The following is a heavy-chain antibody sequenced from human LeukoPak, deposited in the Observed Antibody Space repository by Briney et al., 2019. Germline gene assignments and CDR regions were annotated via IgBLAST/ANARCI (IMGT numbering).Heavy chain of an antibody. D-gene: IGHD3-10*01. CDR2: INHSGST. V-gene: IGHV4-34*01. CDR1: GGSFSGYY. Sequence: PSETLSLTCAVYGGSFSGYYWSWIRQPPGKRLEWIGEINHSGSTNYNPSLKSRVTISVDTSKNQFSLKLSSVTAADTAVYYCARGWVLLWFGELKQSRYNWFDPWGQGTLVTVSS. CDR3: ARGWVLLWFGELKQSRYNWFDP. J-gene: IGHJ5*02.